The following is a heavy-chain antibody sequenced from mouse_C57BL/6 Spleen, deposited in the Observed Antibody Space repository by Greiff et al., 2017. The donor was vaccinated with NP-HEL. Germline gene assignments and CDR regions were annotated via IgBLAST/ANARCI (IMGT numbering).Heavy chain of an antibody. Sequence: DVKLVESEGGLVQPGSSMKLSCTASGFTFSDYYMAWVRQVPEKGLEWVANINYDGSSTYYLDSLKSRFLISRDNAKNILYLQMSSLKSEDTATYYCARDRGYYWYFDVWGTGTTVTVSS. CDR3: ARDRGYYWYFDV. CDR1: GFTFSDYY. J-gene: IGHJ1*03. D-gene: IGHD2-2*01. CDR2: INYDGSST. V-gene: IGHV5-16*01.